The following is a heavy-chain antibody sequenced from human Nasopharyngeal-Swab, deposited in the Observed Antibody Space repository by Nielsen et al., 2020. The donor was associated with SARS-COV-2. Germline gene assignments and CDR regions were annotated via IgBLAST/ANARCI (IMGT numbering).Heavy chain of an antibody. Sequence: ASVKVSCKVSGYTLTELSMHWVRQAPGKGLEWMGGFDPEDGETFYAQKFQGRVTMTEDTSTDTAYMELSSLRSEDTAVYYCATLAYDFWSGQTLLRGWFDPWGQGTLVTVSS. CDR1: GYTLTELS. D-gene: IGHD3-3*01. V-gene: IGHV1-24*01. CDR2: FDPEDGET. J-gene: IGHJ5*02. CDR3: ATLAYDFWSGQTLLRGWFDP.